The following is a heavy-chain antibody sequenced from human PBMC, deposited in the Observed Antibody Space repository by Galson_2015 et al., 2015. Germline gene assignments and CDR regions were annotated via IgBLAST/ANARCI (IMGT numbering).Heavy chain of an antibody. J-gene: IGHJ4*02. CDR1: GITFSSYA. D-gene: IGHD6-19*01. Sequence: SLRLSCAASGITFSSYAMRWVRQAPGRGLGWVSALSGSGGSTYYADSVKGRFTIYRDNSKNTLYLQMNSLSAEDTAVYYCARCLAVAGYDYWGQGTLVTVSS. CDR3: ARCLAVAGYDY. V-gene: IGHV3-23*01. CDR2: LSGSGGST.